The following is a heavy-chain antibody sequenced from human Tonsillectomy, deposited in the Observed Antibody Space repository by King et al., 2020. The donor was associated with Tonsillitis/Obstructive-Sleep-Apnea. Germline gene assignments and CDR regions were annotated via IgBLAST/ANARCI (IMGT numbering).Heavy chain of an antibody. CDR1: GYSFTSYW. V-gene: IGHV5-10-1*01. J-gene: IGHJ6*03. CDR3: ATTGPLPPPSTTVTNLYYYYYMDV. D-gene: IGHD4-11*01. Sequence: QLVQSGAEVKKPGESLRISCKGSGYSFTSYWISWVRQMPGKGLEWMGRIDPSDSYTNYSPSFQGHVTISADKSISTAYLQGSSLKASDTDTYYCATTGPLPPPSTTVTNLYYYYYMDVWGKGTTVTVSS. CDR2: IDPSDSYT.